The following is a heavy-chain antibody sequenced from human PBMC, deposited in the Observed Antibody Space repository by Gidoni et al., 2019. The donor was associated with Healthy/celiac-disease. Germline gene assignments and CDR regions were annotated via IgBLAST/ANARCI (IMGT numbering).Heavy chain of an antibody. V-gene: IGHV1-18*01. CDR3: AREQGSGIAAAGLTFFDY. Sequence: QVQLVQSGAEVKKPGASVKVSCKASGYTFTSYGISWARQAPGQGLEWMGWISAYNGNTNYAQKLQGRVTMTTDTSTSTAYMELRSLRSDDTAVYYCAREQGSGIAAAGLTFFDYWGQGTLVTVSS. J-gene: IGHJ4*02. CDR2: ISAYNGNT. D-gene: IGHD6-13*01. CDR1: GYTFTSYG.